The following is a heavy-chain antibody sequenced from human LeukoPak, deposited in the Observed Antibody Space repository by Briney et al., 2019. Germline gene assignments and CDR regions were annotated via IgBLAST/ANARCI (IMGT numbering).Heavy chain of an antibody. CDR2: INQPGSQK. D-gene: IGHD6-6*01. J-gene: IGHJ4*02. CDR3: ARGLGKGSSDY. V-gene: IGHV3-7*03. Sequence: GGSLRLSCVASGFAFSYSWMIWVRQAPGKGLEWVANINQPGSQKYHVDSVKGRFTISRDNARNSLFLQMNSLTADDTAVNYCARGLGKGSSDYWGQGTLVTVSS. CDR1: GFAFSYSW.